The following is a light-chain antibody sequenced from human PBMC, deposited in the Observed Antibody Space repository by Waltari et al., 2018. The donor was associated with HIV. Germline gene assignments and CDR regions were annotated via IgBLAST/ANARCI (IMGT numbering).Light chain of an antibody. Sequence: QTVVTQEPSLTVSPGGTVTLPCASSTGAVTSGNSPHRFQQKPGQAPRGLIYSTSNKNSWTPARFSGSLLGGKAALTLSGVQPEDEAEYYCLLYYGGAQRYVFGTGTKVTVL. CDR3: LLYYGGAQRYV. J-gene: IGLJ1*01. CDR2: STS. CDR1: TGAVTSGNS. V-gene: IGLV7-43*01.